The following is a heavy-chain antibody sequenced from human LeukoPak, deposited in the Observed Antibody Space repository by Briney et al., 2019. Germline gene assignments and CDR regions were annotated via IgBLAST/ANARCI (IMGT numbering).Heavy chain of an antibody. V-gene: IGHV3-23*01. J-gene: IGHJ4*02. CDR1: GFTFSSYA. D-gene: IGHD3-9*01. CDR3: AKYTYYDILTGYCDFDY. CDR2: ISGSGGST. Sequence: GGSLRLSCAASGFTFSSYAMGWVRQAPGKGLEWVSAISGSGGSTYYADSVKGRFTISRDNSKNTLYLQMNSLRAEDTAVYYCAKYTYYDILTGYCDFDYWGQGTLVTVSS.